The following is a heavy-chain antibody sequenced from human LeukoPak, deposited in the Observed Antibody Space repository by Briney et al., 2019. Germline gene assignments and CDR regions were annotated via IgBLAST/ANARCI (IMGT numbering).Heavy chain of an antibody. D-gene: IGHD2-8*01. V-gene: IGHV3-23*01. J-gene: IGHJ4*02. Sequence: GGPLRLSCAASGFTFSSYAMSWVRQAPGKGLEWVSAKRGSGGSTYDADSVKGRFTISRDNSKNTLYLQMNSLRAEDTAVYYCAKDTSIGRYCTNGVCSPFDYWGQGTLAPVS. CDR2: KRGSGGST. CDR3: AKDTSIGRYCTNGVCSPFDY. CDR1: GFTFSSYA.